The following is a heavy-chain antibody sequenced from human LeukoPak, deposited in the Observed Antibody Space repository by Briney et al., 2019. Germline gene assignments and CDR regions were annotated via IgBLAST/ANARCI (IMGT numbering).Heavy chain of an antibody. CDR2: IISYNGKT. J-gene: IGHJ6*03. CDR3: ARLGLPYYYYYMDV. V-gene: IGHV1-18*01. D-gene: IGHD1-7*01. CDR1: GYTFTSYD. Sequence: ASVKVSCKASGYTFTSYDINWVRQAPGQGLEWMGWIISYNGKTNYAQKLQGRITTTTDTSTSTAYMELRSLRSDDTAVYYCARLGLPYYYYYMDVWGKGTTVTVSS.